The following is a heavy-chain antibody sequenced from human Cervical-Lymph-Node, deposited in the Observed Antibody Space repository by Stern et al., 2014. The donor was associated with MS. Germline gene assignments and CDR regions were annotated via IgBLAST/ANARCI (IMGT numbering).Heavy chain of an antibody. J-gene: IGHJ4*02. D-gene: IGHD2-21*02. CDR2: ISHSGRT. Sequence: QLQLQESGPGLVRPSETLSLTCSVSGVSMSSDAYYWGWVRQSPGQGLEWIGSISHSGRTFYKPSLKSRVTISADTSKNEFSLKFSSVPAADTALYFCARHDRIALGTAIGNWGQGTLVIVSP. CDR3: ARHDRIALGTAIGN. CDR1: GVSMSSDAYY. V-gene: IGHV4-39*01.